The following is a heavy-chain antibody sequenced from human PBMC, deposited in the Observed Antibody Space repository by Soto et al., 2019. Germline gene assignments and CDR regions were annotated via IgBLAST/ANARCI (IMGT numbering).Heavy chain of an antibody. CDR1: GYTFTSYA. CDR2: INAGNGNT. V-gene: IGHV1-3*01. D-gene: IGHD3-9*01. CDR3: ARAILHYDILTGTPQGWFDP. J-gene: IGHJ5*02. Sequence: ASVKVSCKASGYTFTSYAMHWVRQAPGQRLEWMGWINAGNGNTKYSQKFQGRVTITRDTSASTAYMELSSLRSEDTAVYYCARAILHYDILTGTPQGWFDPWGQGTLVTVSS.